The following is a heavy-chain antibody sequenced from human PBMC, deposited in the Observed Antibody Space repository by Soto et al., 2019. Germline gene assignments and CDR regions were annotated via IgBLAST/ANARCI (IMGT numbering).Heavy chain of an antibody. V-gene: IGHV4-30-4*01. J-gene: IGHJ5*02. Sequence: SETLSLTCSVSGGSINSGDYYWTWIRQTPGKGREWIGYITYRATTYYNPSLDSRVTIAFDTSRTQFSLKLTSVTAADTAVYYCARAPSTYYYYLNGYYYNSFDPWGQGIQVTVSS. CDR2: ITYRATT. CDR3: ARAPSTYYYYLNGYYYNSFDP. D-gene: IGHD3-22*01. CDR1: GGSINSGDYY.